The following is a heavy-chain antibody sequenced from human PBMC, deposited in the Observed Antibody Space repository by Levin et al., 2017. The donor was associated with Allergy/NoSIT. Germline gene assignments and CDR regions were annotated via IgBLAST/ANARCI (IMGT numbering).Heavy chain of an antibody. Sequence: SETLSLTCAVYGGSFSGYYWSWIRQPPGKGLEWIGEINHSGSTNYNPSLKSRVTISVDTSKNQFSLKLSSVTAADTAVYYCARGLLYGDYVRNYYYYGMDVWGQGTTVTVSS. D-gene: IGHD4-17*01. CDR3: ARGLLYGDYVRNYYYYGMDV. J-gene: IGHJ6*02. CDR1: GGSFSGYY. CDR2: INHSGST. V-gene: IGHV4-34*01.